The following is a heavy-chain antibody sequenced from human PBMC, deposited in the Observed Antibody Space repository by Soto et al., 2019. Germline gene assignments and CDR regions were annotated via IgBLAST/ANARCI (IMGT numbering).Heavy chain of an antibody. D-gene: IGHD6-13*01. Sequence: GGSLRLSCAASGFTFSRESMNWVRQAPGKGLEWVSYISSRSSTIYYADSVKGRSTISRDNAKNSLYLQMNSLRAEDTAVYYCARHPERIAEIGWFAPWGQGP. V-gene: IGHV3-48*01. CDR2: ISSRSSTI. CDR1: GFTFSRES. CDR3: ARHPERIAEIGWFAP. J-gene: IGHJ5*02.